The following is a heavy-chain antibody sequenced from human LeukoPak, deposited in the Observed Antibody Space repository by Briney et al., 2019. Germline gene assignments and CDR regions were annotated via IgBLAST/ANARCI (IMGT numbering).Heavy chain of an antibody. V-gene: IGHV1-69*13. Sequence: VASVKVSCKASGGTFSSYAISWVRQAPGQGLEWMGGIIPIFGTANYAQKFQGRVTITADESTSTAYMELSSLRSEDTAVYYCASSPKPVVVTATTSFDPWGQGTLVTVSS. J-gene: IGHJ5*02. CDR2: IIPIFGTA. CDR3: ASSPKPVVVTATTSFDP. D-gene: IGHD2-21*02. CDR1: GGTFSSYA.